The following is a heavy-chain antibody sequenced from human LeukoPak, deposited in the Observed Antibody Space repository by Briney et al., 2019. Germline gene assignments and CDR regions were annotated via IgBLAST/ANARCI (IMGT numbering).Heavy chain of an antibody. CDR2: IKPDGSAE. CDR3: ARDHPRYSGFDY. CDR1: GFTFSSNW. V-gene: IGHV3-7*01. D-gene: IGHD4-11*01. J-gene: IGHJ4*02. Sequence: PGGSLRLSCATSGFTFSSNWMSWVRHAPGRGLDWVANIKPDGSAEYYAASVKGRFTVSRDNAKNSLYLQMNSLRAEDTAVYYCARDHPRYSGFDYWGQGTLVTVSS.